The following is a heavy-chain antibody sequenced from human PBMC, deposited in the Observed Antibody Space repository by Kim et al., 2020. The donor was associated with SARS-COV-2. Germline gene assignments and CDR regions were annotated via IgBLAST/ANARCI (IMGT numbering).Heavy chain of an antibody. J-gene: IGHJ4*02. CDR3: ARGPNYSPFDY. V-gene: IGHV3-48*03. D-gene: IGHD4-4*01. Sequence: IYYAESVRGRFTISRDNDKNSLYLQMNSLRAEDTAVYYCARGPNYSPFDYWGQGTLVTVSS. CDR2: I.